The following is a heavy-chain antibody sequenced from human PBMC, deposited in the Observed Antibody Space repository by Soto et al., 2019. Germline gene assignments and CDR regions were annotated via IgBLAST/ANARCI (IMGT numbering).Heavy chain of an antibody. J-gene: IGHJ6*02. CDR3: AKDPNVVVVPAATGGMDV. V-gene: IGHV1-2*02. D-gene: IGHD2-2*01. Sequence: QVQLVQSGAEVKKPGASVKVSCKASGYTFTDYYMHWVRQAPGQGLEGMGWINPNSGDTEYPQRFQGRVTMTRVTSISTAYMELSSLRSDDSALYYCAKDPNVVVVPAATGGMDVWGQGTTVTVSS. CDR1: GYTFTDYY. CDR2: INPNSGDT.